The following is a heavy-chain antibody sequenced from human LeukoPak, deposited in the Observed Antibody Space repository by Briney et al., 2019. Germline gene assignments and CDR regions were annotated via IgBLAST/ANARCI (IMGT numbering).Heavy chain of an antibody. CDR3: ASPGVPPHYYYYYGMDV. CDR2: IIPIFGTA. Sequence: SVKVSCKASGGTFNSYAISWVRQAPGQGLEWMGGIIPIFGTANYAQKFQGRVTITADESTSTAYMELSSLRSEDTAVYYCASPGVPPHYYYYYGMDVWGQGTTVTVSS. CDR1: GGTFNSYA. D-gene: IGHD3-10*01. V-gene: IGHV1-69*13. J-gene: IGHJ6*02.